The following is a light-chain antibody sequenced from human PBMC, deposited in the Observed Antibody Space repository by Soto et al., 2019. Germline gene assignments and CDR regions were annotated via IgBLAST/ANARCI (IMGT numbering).Light chain of an antibody. CDR3: QQYGSSPRT. CDR1: QSVSSH. V-gene: IGKV3-20*01. CDR2: DAS. J-gene: IGKJ1*01. Sequence: EILMSQSPATLSVSPGERATLSCRASQSVSSHLAWYQQKPGQAPRLLIYDASTRATGIPDRFSGGGSGTDFTLTISRLEPEDFAVYYCQQYGSSPRTFGQGTKVDIK.